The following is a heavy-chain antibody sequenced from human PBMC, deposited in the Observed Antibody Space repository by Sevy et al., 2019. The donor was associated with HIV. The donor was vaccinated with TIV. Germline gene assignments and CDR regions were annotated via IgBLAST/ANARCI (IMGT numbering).Heavy chain of an antibody. CDR2: IWYDGSNK. V-gene: IGHV3-33*01. CDR3: ARDLLGMGETIFGVASLTKNYYYGMDV. Sequence: GGSLRLSCAASGFTFSSYGMHWVRQAPGKGLEWEAVIWYDGSNKYSADSVKGRFTISRDNSKNTLYLQMNSLRAEDTAVYYCARDLLGMGETIFGVASLTKNYYYGMDVWGQGTTVTVSS. CDR1: GFTFSSYG. D-gene: IGHD3-3*01. J-gene: IGHJ6*02.